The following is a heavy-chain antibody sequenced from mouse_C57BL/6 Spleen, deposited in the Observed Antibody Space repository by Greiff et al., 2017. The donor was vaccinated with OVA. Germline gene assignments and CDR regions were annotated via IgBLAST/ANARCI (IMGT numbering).Heavy chain of an antibody. Sequence: QVQLQQPGAELVKPGASVKMSCKASGYTFTSYWITWVKQRPGQGLEWIGDIYPGSGSTNYNEKFKSKATLTVDTSSSTAYMQLSSLTSEDSAVYYCARPLITMVTTEGVMDYWGQGTSVTVSS. V-gene: IGHV1-55*01. J-gene: IGHJ4*01. CDR3: ARPLITMVTTEGVMDY. CDR1: GYTFTSYW. D-gene: IGHD2-2*01. CDR2: IYPGSGST.